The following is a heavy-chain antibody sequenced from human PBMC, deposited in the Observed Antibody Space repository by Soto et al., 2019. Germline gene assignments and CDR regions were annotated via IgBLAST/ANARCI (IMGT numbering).Heavy chain of an antibody. CDR3: AREGGYNWFDP. CDR1: GFTFSSHW. CDR2: INSDGSRT. D-gene: IGHD3-16*01. Sequence: GGSLRLSCAASGFTFSSHWMHWVRQAPGKGLVWVSRINSDGSRTSYADSAKGRFTISRDNAKSTLYLQMNSLTAEDTAVYYCAREGGYNWFDPWGQGTLVTVSS. V-gene: IGHV3-74*01. J-gene: IGHJ5*01.